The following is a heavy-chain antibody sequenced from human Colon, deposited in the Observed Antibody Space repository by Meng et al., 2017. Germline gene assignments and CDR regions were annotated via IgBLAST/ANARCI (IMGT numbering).Heavy chain of an antibody. J-gene: IGHJ5*02. Sequence: VQVRESGPGLVQPSQTLSLTCTVSGGSISSGDYYWSWIRQPPGKGLEWIGYIYYSGSTYSNASLKSRVTISIDRSKNQFSLKLSSVTAADTAVYYCARDRKHYGERGWFDPWGQGTLVTVSS. CDR2: IYYSGST. CDR1: GGSISSGDYY. V-gene: IGHV4-30-4*01. D-gene: IGHD4-17*01. CDR3: ARDRKHYGERGWFDP.